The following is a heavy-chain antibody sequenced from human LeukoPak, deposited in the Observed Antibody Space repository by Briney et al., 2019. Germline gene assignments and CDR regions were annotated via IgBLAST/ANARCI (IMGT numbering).Heavy chain of an antibody. J-gene: IGHJ4*02. V-gene: IGHV1-18*01. CDR3: AKMGVRTLLTDIVVGPTANDYLDS. CDR2: ISAYSQNT. CDR1: GYTFTSYG. Sequence: GASVKVSCKASGYTFTSYGISWVRQAPGQGLEWMGWISAYSQNTNYVEKIQGRVTMTTDTSANTAYMELRSLRSGDTAIYYCAKMGVRTLLTDIVVGPTANDYLDSWGQGTLVTVSS. D-gene: IGHD2-2*01.